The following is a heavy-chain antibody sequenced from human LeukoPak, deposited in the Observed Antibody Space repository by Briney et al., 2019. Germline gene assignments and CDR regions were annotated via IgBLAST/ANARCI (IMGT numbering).Heavy chain of an antibody. V-gene: IGHV3-48*01. J-gene: IGHJ4*02. CDR3: TRDQEGSDY. CDR1: GFTFSSYS. Sequence: GGSLRLSCAASGFTFSSYSMNWVRQAPGKGLEWVSYITRSSSAKFYADSVKGRFTISRDNAENLLYLQMNSLRAEDTAVYYCTRDQEGSDYWGQGTLVTVSS. CDR2: ITRSSSAK.